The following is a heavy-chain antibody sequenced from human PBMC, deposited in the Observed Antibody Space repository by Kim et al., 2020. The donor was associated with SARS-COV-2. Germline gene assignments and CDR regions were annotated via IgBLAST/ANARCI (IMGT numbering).Heavy chain of an antibody. V-gene: IGHV4-39*01. CDR2: IYYSGST. J-gene: IGHJ4*02. CDR1: GGSISSSSYY. CDR3: ARHPPPDYYDSSGYYAQDY. Sequence: SETLSLTCTVSGGSISSSSYYWGWIRQPPGKGLEWIGSIYYSGSTYYNPSLKSRVTISVDTSKNQFSLKLSSVTAADTAVYYCARHPPPDYYDSSGYYAQDYWGQGTLVTVSS. D-gene: IGHD3-22*01.